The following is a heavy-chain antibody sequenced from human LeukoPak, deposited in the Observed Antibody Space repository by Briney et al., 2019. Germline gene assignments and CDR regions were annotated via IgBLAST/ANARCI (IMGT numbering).Heavy chain of an antibody. CDR3: ARDLSPQQPFDY. CDR2: IYYSGST. J-gene: IGHJ4*02. CDR1: GGSISSSSYY. D-gene: IGHD6-13*01. V-gene: IGHV4-39*07. Sequence: GSLRLSCTVSGGSISSSSYYWGWIRQPPGKGLEWIGSIYYSGSTYYNPSLKSRVTISVDTSKNQFSLKLSSVTAADTAVYYCARDLSPQQPFDYWGQGTLVTVSS.